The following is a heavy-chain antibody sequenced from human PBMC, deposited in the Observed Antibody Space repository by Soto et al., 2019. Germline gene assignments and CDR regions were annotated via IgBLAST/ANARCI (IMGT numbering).Heavy chain of an antibody. J-gene: IGHJ6*03. D-gene: IGHD2-2*01. Sequence: QVQLVQSGSEVKKPGASVKVSCKASGYIFTSHAIHWVRQAPGQRFEWMGWINTGNGDTKSSQKFQGRVTISGDTSASTAYLELSGLNAEDTAEYYCARDGRENEDLVVVPQHLKDHGDYDLVDNSYYMDVWGQGTTVTVSS. V-gene: IGHV1-3*04. CDR2: INTGNGDT. CDR1: GYIFTSHA. CDR3: ARDGRENEDLVVVPQHLKDHGDYDLVDNSYYMDV.